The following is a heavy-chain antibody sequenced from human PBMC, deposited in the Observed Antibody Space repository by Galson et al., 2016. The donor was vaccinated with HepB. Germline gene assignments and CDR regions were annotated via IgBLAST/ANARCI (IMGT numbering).Heavy chain of an antibody. CDR2: ITSSSNTR. V-gene: IGHV3-48*02. Sequence: SLRLSCAASGFTFSTYSMNWVRQAPGKGLEWLSYITSSSNTRYYADSVEGRFTISRDNGKSSLYLQMNSLRDEDTAVYYCARRPYDSSGQPRPFDIWGQGTMVTVSS. CDR1: GFTFSTYS. D-gene: IGHD3-22*01. J-gene: IGHJ3*02. CDR3: ARRPYDSSGQPRPFDI.